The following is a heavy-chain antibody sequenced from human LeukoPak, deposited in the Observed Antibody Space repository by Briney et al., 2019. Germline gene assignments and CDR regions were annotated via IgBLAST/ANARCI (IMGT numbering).Heavy chain of an antibody. CDR1: GDSFSSFW. CDR3: ARQRYSYGSVDY. CDR2: IYPSDSET. D-gene: IGHD5-18*01. V-gene: IGHV5-51*01. Sequence: GESLQISCKGSGDSFSSFWIGWVRQMPGKGLEWMGIIYPSDSETRYSPAFQGQVTISVDKSISTAYLHWNSLKASDTAMYYCARQRYSYGSVDYWGQGTLVTVSS. J-gene: IGHJ4*02.